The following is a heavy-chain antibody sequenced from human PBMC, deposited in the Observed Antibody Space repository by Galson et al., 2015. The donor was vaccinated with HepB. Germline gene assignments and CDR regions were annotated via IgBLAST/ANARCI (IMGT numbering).Heavy chain of an antibody. J-gene: IGHJ6*02. CDR1: GFVFRAYT. CDR2: ISSSGKNI. D-gene: IGHD5-12*01. Sequence: SLRLSCAASGFVFRAYTMNWIRQAPGKGLEWVSSISSSGKNIYYADSVKGRFTISRDDANNSLFLQVDGLRVEDTAVYYCARDRVDIVATTINFYYGMDVWGQGTTVSVSS. V-gene: IGHV3-21*01. CDR3: ARDRVDIVATTINFYYGMDV.